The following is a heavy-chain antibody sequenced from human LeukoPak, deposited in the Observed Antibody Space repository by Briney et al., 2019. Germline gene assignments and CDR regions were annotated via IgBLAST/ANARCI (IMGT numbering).Heavy chain of an antibody. V-gene: IGHV1-2*02. CDR3: ARVGYYGSGSYQAAHLP. D-gene: IGHD3-10*01. Sequence: ASVKVSCKASGYTFTGYYMHWVRQAPGQGLEWMGWINPNSGGTNYAQKFQGRVTMTRDTSISTAYMELSSLRSEDTAVYYCARVGYYGSGSYQAAHLPWGQGTLVTVSS. CDR1: GYTFTGYY. J-gene: IGHJ5*02. CDR2: INPNSGGT.